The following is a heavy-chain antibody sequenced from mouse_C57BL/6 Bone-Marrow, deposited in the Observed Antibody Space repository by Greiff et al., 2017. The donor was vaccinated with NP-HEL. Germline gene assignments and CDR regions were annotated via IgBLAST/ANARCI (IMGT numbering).Heavy chain of an antibody. CDR3: ARYYYDYGRAFDY. D-gene: IGHD2-4*01. V-gene: IGHV1-55*01. Sequence: QVQLQQPGAELVKPGASVKMSCKASGYTFTSYWITWVKQRPGQGLEWIGDIYPGSGSTNYNEKFKSKATLTVDTSSSTAYMQLSSLTSEDSAVYYCARYYYDYGRAFDYWGQGTTLTVSS. CDR1: GYTFTSYW. J-gene: IGHJ2*01. CDR2: IYPGSGST.